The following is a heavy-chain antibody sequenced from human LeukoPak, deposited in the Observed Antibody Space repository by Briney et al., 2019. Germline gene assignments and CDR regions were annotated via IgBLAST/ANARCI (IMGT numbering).Heavy chain of an antibody. Sequence: ASVKVSCKTSGHVFINYYIHWVRLAPGQGLQWMGWINPKSGATNYAQSFQGRVALTTDTSISTAFMELSNLRPDDTAIYFCARSVTYNWFDPWGQGTRVTVSS. CDR1: GHVFINYY. V-gene: IGHV1-2*02. CDR2: INPKSGAT. D-gene: IGHD2-21*02. J-gene: IGHJ5*02. CDR3: ARSVTYNWFDP.